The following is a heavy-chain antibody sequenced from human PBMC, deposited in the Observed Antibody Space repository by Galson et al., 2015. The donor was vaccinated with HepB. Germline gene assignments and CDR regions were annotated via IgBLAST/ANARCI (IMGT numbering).Heavy chain of an antibody. CDR2: LSYDGTIQ. V-gene: IGHV3-30*18. J-gene: IGHJ3*01. CDR3: VKDRAGSGYVWGVAFDF. CDR1: GFTFSSYG. Sequence: SLRLSCAASGFTFSSYGMHWVRQAPGKGLEWVAVLSYDGTIQYYADSVKGRFTISRDNSKSTLYLQMNSPRPEDTAAYYCVKDRAGSGYVWGVAFDFWGQGTMVTVSS. D-gene: IGHD5-12*01.